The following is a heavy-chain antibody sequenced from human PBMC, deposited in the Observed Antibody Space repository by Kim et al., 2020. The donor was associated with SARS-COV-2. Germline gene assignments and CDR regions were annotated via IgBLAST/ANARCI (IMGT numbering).Heavy chain of an antibody. CDR1: GFTFSSYS. J-gene: IGHJ3*02. CDR2: ISSSSSYI. D-gene: IGHD2-2*01. V-gene: IGHV3-21*01. Sequence: GGSLRLSCAASGFTFSSYSMNWVRQAPGKGLEWVSSISSSSSYIYYADSVKGRFTISRDNAKNSLYLQMNSLRAEDTAVYYCASPRYCSSTSCYGGAFDIWGQGTMVTVSS. CDR3: ASPRYCSSTSCYGGAFDI.